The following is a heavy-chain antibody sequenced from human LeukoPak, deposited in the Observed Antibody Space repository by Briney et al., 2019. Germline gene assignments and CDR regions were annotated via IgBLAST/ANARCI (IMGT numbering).Heavy chain of an antibody. CDR3: ARTDGSGSFLGYYFDY. J-gene: IGHJ4*02. CDR2: IYYSGST. Sequence: SETLSLTCTVSGGSISSYYWSWIRQPPGKGLEWIGYIYYSGSTNYNPSLKGRVTISVDTSKNQFSLKLSSVTAADTAVYYCARTDGSGSFLGYYFDYWGQGTLVTVFS. D-gene: IGHD3-10*01. CDR1: GGSISSYY. V-gene: IGHV4-59*01.